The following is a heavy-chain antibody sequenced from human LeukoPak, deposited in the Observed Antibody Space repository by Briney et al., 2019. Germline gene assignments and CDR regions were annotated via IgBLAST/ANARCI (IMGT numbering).Heavy chain of an antibody. J-gene: IGHJ4*02. D-gene: IGHD1-26*01. CDR1: GFTFSDYY. V-gene: IGHV3-11*04. Sequence: GGSLRLSCAASGFTFSDYYMSWIRQAPGKGLEWVSYISSSGSTIYYADSVKGRFTISRDNSKNTLYLQMNSLRAEDTAVYYCAREALVGGSYYFDYWGQGTLVIVSS. CDR3: AREALVGGSYYFDY. CDR2: ISSSGSTI.